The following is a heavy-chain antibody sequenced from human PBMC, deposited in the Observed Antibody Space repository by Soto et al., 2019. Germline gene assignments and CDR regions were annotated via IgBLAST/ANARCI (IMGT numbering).Heavy chain of an antibody. J-gene: IGHJ5*02. Sequence: GGSLRLSCRTSGFRFSSYGMHWVRQAPCKGPEWVAFISNDGRNTEYADSVRGRFTVSRDNAKNTLYLQMNSLRAEDTAVYYCATDPDSSGWYNWFDPWGQGTLVTVSS. V-gene: IGHV3-33*05. D-gene: IGHD6-19*01. CDR3: ATDPDSSGWYNWFDP. CDR1: GFRFSSYG. CDR2: ISNDGRNT.